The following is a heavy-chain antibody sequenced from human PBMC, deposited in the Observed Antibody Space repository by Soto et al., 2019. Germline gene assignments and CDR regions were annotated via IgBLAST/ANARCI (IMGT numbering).Heavy chain of an antibody. CDR3: ARGERYYYMDV. CDR1: GFTFSSYW. Sequence: EMQLVESGGGLVQPGGSLRLSCAASGFTFSSYWMHWVRQAPGKGLVWVARISSDGRSTNYGDSVKGRFTISRDNAKNTLYLQVNSLRADDTAVYYCARGERYYYMDVWGKGTTVTVSS. D-gene: IGHD1-1*01. J-gene: IGHJ6*03. V-gene: IGHV3-74*01. CDR2: ISSDGRST.